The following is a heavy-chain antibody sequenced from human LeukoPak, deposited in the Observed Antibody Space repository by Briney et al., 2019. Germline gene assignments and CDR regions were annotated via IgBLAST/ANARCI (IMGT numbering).Heavy chain of an antibody. J-gene: IGHJ4*02. Sequence: SETLSLTCTVSGGSISSYYWSWIRQPPGKGLEWIGEINHSGSTNYNPSLKSRVTISVDTSKNQFSLKLSSVTAADTAVYHCARDHSGSYSVYFDYWGQGTLVTVSS. CDR3: ARDHSGSYSVYFDY. V-gene: IGHV4-34*01. CDR1: GGSISSYY. CDR2: INHSGST. D-gene: IGHD1-26*01.